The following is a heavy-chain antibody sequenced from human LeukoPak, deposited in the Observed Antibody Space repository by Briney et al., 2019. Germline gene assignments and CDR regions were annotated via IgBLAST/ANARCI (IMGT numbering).Heavy chain of an antibody. CDR3: ARDYYDSSGPFDY. Sequence: GGSLRLSCAASGFTFNNYGMHWVRQAPGKGLEWMALIWYDGSNKYYADSVKGRFTISRDNSKNTLYLQMNSLRAEDTAVYYCARDYYDSSGPFDYWGQGTLVTVSS. D-gene: IGHD3-22*01. J-gene: IGHJ4*02. V-gene: IGHV3-33*01. CDR2: IWYDGSNK. CDR1: GFTFNNYG.